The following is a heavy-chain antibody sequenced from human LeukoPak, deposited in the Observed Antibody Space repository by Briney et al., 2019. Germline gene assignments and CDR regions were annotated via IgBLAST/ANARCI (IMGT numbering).Heavy chain of an antibody. CDR3: AGLDLAN. Sequence: SETLSLTCAVYGGSFSGYYWSWIRQPPGKGLEWIGEINHSGSTNYNPSLKSRVTISVDTSKNQFSLKLSSVTAADTAVYYRAGLDLANWGQGTLVTVSS. J-gene: IGHJ4*02. CDR2: INHSGST. D-gene: IGHD3-3*02. V-gene: IGHV4-34*01. CDR1: GGSFSGYY.